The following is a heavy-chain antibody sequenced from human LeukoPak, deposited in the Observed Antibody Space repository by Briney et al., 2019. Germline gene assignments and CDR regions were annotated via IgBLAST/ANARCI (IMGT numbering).Heavy chain of an antibody. CDR1: GFTFSRYW. D-gene: IGHD6-13*01. CDR2: IKQDGSEK. Sequence: GGSLRLSCAASGFTFSRYWMSWVRQAPGKGLEWVANIKQDGSEKYYVDSVKGRFTISRDNSKNTLYLQMNSLRAEDTAVYYCAKDRPYSSSWYYWGQGTLVTVSS. V-gene: IGHV3-7*03. J-gene: IGHJ4*02. CDR3: AKDRPYSSSWYY.